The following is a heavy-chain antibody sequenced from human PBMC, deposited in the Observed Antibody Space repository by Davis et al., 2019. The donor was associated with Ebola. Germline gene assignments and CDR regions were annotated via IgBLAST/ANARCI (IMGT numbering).Heavy chain of an antibody. D-gene: IGHD6-6*01. Sequence: SETLSLTCTVSGGSISSYYWSWIRQPPGKGLEWIGEINHSGSTNYNPSLKSRVTISVDTSKNQFSLKLSSVTAADTAVYYCACSRVDFDYWGQGTLVTVSS. V-gene: IGHV4-34*01. CDR1: GGSISSYY. CDR2: INHSGST. J-gene: IGHJ4*02. CDR3: ACSRVDFDY.